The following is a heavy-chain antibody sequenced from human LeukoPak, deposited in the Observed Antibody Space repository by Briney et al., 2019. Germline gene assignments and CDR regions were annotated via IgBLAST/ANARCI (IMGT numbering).Heavy chain of an antibody. CDR3: AGLRYFDWLYFDY. V-gene: IGHV3-53*01. CDR2: IYSGGST. Sequence: QPGGSLRLSCAASGFTVSSNYMSWVRQAPGKGLEWVSVIYSGGSTYYADSVKGRFTISRDNSKNTLYLQMNSLRAEDTAVYYCAGLRYFDWLYFDYWGQGTLVTVSS. D-gene: IGHD3-9*01. J-gene: IGHJ4*02. CDR1: GFTVSSNY.